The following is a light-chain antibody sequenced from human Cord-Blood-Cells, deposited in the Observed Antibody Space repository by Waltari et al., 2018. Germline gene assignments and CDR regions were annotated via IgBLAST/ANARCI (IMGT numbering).Light chain of an antibody. CDR1: ALPKQY. CDR2: KDS. J-gene: IGLJ2*01. V-gene: IGLV3-25*03. Sequence: SYELTQPPSVLVSPGQTARITCSGDALPKQYAYWYQQKPGKAPVLVIYKDSERPSGIPERFSGSSSGTTVTLTISGVQAEDEADYYCQSADSSGTYVVFGGGTKLTVL. CDR3: QSADSSGTYVV.